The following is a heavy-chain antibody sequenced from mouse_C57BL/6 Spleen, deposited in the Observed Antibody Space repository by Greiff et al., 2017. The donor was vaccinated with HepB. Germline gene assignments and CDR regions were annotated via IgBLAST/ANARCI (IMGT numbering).Heavy chain of an antibody. Sequence: VQLQQSGPELVKPGASVKISCKASGYTFTDYYMNWVKQSHGKSLEWIGDINPNNGGTSYNQKFKGKATLTVDKSSSTAYMELRSLTSEDSAVYYCARGGNGNTWFAYWGQGTLVTVSA. CDR3: ARGGNGNTWFAY. CDR1: GYTFTDYY. CDR2: INPNNGGT. D-gene: IGHD2-1*01. J-gene: IGHJ3*01. V-gene: IGHV1-26*01.